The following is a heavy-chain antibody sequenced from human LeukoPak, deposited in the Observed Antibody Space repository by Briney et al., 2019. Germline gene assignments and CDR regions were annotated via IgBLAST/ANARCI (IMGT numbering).Heavy chain of an antibody. D-gene: IGHD3-3*01. CDR2: IKSKTDGGTT. V-gene: IGHV3-15*01. CDR1: GFTFSNAW. Sequence: GGSLRLSCAASGFTFSNAWMSWVRQAPGKGLEWVGRIKSKTDGGTTDYAAPAKGRFTISRDDSKNTLYLQMNSLKTEDTAVYYCTTDRGVTIVGVVIKGDYFDYWGQGTLVTVSS. CDR3: TTDRGVTIVGVVIKGDYFDY. J-gene: IGHJ4*02.